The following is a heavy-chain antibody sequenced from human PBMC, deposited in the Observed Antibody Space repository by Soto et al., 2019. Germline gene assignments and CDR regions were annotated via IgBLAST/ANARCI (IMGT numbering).Heavy chain of an antibody. CDR2: IYYSGST. CDR3: ARGGHDYGDVYYYYGIDV. D-gene: IGHD4-17*01. CDR1: GGSISSYY. V-gene: IGHV4-59*01. Sequence: SQTQSVTSTVAGGSISSYYWSWIRQQPGKGLEWIGYIYYSGSTNYNPSLKSRVTISVDTSKNQFSLKLSSVTAADTAVYYCARGGHDYGDVYYYYGIDVWGQGTTVTGSS. J-gene: IGHJ6*02.